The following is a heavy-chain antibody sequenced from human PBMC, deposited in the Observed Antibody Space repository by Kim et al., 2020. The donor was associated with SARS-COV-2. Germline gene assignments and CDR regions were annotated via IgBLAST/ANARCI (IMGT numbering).Heavy chain of an antibody. CDR1: GGSFSGYH. J-gene: IGHJ5*02. CDR3: ARCWSGSTLFYWFDP. Sequence: SETLSLTCAVYGGSFSGYHWSWIRQPPGKGLEWIGEINHSGSTNYNPSLESRVTISVDTSKNPFYLKLSSLTAADTAVYYCARCWSGSTLFYWFDPWGQG. CDR2: INHSGST. D-gene: IGHD2-2*01. V-gene: IGHV4-34*01.